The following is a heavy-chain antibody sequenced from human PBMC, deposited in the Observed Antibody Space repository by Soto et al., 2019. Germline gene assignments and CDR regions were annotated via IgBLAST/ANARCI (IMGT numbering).Heavy chain of an antibody. V-gene: IGHV4-61*01. CDR3: AGSPVGATMDY. J-gene: IGHJ4*02. CDR2: IYYSGST. D-gene: IGHD1-26*01. Sequence: PSETLSLTCTVSGGSVSSGSYYWSWIRQPPGKGLEWIGYIYYSGSTNYNPSLKSRVTISVDTSKNQFSLKLSSVTAADTAVYYCAGSPVGATMDYWGQGTLVTVSS. CDR1: GGSVSSGSYY.